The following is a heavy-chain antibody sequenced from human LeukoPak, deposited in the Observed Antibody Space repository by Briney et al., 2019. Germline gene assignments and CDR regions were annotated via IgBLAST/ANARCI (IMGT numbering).Heavy chain of an antibody. Sequence: PSQTLSLTCAISGDSVSRHSGTWCWIRQSPSRGLEWLGRIYYRSKWFNDYAVSVKTRITINPDTSKNQFSLQLDSVTPEDTAVYYCAGGGGRYDYWGQGTLVTVSS. CDR2: IYYRSKWFN. CDR1: GDSVSRHSGT. V-gene: IGHV6-1*01. D-gene: IGHD3-9*01. J-gene: IGHJ4*02. CDR3: AGGGGRYDY.